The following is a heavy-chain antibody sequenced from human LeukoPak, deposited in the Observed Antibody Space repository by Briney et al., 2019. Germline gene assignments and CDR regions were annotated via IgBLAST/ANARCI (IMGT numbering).Heavy chain of an antibody. Sequence: GGSLRLSCAASGFTFNNYAMSWVRQTPGKGLEWVSAITDDSSDSYHADSVKGRFTISRANSKNMLYLQMNSLRAEGTAMYYCAKGSASSRPYYFDCWGQGTLVTVSA. D-gene: IGHD6-6*01. CDR2: ITDDSSDS. CDR3: AKGSASSRPYYFDC. V-gene: IGHV3-23*01. CDR1: GFTFNNYA. J-gene: IGHJ4*02.